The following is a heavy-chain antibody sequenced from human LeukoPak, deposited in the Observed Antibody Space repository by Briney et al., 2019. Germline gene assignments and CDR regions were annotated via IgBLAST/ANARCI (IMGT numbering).Heavy chain of an antibody. CDR1: GGTFSSYA. J-gene: IGHJ4*02. Sequence: GASVKVSCKASGGTFSSYAISWVRQAPGQGLEWMGGIIPIFGTANYAQKLQGRVTITADESTSTAYMELSSPRSEDTAVYYCARSPTVGATSGYWGQGTLVTVSS. CDR2: IIPIFGTA. CDR3: ARSPTVGATSGY. D-gene: IGHD1-26*01. V-gene: IGHV1-69*13.